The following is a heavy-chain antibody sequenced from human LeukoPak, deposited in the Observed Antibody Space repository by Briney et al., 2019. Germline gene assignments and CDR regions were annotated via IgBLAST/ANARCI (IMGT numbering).Heavy chain of an antibody. CDR2: IFYSGNT. V-gene: IGHV4-59*01. J-gene: IGHJ3*02. D-gene: IGHD3-22*01. Sequence: SETLSLTCTVSGGSISTYYWSWIRQPPGKGLEWIGYIFYSGNTNYNPSLKSRVTISLDTSKNQFSLNLTSVTAADTAVYYCAREADSPKGFHAIDIWGQGTMVSVSS. CDR1: GGSISTYY. CDR3: AREADSPKGFHAIDI.